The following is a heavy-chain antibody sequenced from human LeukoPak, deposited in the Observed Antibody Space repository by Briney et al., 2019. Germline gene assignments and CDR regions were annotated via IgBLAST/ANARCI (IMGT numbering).Heavy chain of an antibody. CDR2: ISAYNGNT. J-gene: IGHJ6*02. D-gene: IGHD2-2*01. CDR3: ARDLPAMYSISHYGMDV. Sequence: GASVKVSCKASGYTFTSYGISWVRQAPGQGLEWMGWISAYNGNTNYAQKLQGRVTMTTDTSTSTAYMELRSLRSDDTAVYYCARDLPAMYSISHYGMDVWGLGTTVTVSS. CDR1: GYTFTSYG. V-gene: IGHV1-18*01.